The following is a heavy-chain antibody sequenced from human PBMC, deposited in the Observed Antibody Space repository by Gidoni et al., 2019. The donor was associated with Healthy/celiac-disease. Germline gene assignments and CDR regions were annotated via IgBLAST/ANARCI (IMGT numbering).Heavy chain of an antibody. CDR3: ARTSWGGVVTNWYFDL. J-gene: IGHJ2*01. V-gene: IGHV3-66*01. D-gene: IGHD2-15*01. CDR1: GFTVSSNY. Sequence: EVQLVESGGGLVQPGGSLRLSCAASGFTVSSNYMSWVRQAPGKGLEWVSVIYSGGSTYYADSVKGRFTISRDNSKNTLYLQMTSLRAEDTAVYYCARTSWGGVVTNWYFDLWGRGTLVTVSS. CDR2: IYSGGST.